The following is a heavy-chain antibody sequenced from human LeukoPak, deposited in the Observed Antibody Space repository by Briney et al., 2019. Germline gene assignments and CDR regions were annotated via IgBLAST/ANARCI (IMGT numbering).Heavy chain of an antibody. CDR1: GYTFTSYA. CDR3: AREAVAGTDPYYFDY. V-gene: IGHV7-4-1*02. Sequence: ASVKVSCKASGYTFTSYAMNWVRQAPGQGLEWMGWINTNTGNPTYAQGFTGRFVFSLDTSVSTAYLQISSLKAEDTAVYYCAREAVAGTDPYYFDYWGQGTLVTVSS. CDR2: INTNTGNP. J-gene: IGHJ4*02. D-gene: IGHD6-19*01.